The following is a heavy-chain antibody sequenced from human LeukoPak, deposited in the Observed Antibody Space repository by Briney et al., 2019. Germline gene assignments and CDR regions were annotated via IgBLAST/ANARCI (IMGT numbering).Heavy chain of an antibody. CDR3: AKGGGDGYNWGYYFDY. CDR1: GFTFSNLD. Sequence: PGGSLRLSCAASGFTFSNLDMHWVRQPPGKGLEWVSFIRFDGTNKKYGDSVKGRFTTSRDNSKNTLYLELNSLRHEDTAVYYCAKGGGDGYNWGYYFDYWGQGTLVTVSS. V-gene: IGHV3-30*02. D-gene: IGHD5-24*01. CDR2: IRFDGTNK. J-gene: IGHJ4*02.